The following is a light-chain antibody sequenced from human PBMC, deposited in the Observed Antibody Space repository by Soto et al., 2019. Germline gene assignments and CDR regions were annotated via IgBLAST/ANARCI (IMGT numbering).Light chain of an antibody. CDR3: PSYYTVPRGV. J-gene: IGLJ1*01. CDR2: GNN. Sequence: QSVLTQPPSVSGAPGQRVTISCTGTSSNIGAPYDVHWYQQLPGTAPKLLIYGNNNRPSGVPDRFSGSKSGTSASLAITGLQAEDEADYYCPSYYTVPRGVFGPGSMVTV. V-gene: IGLV1-40*01. CDR1: SSNIGAPYD.